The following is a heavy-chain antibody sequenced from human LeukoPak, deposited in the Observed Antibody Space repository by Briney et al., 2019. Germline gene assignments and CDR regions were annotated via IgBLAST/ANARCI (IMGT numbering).Heavy chain of an antibody. Sequence: ASVKVSCKASGYTFTSYGISWVRQAPGQGLEWMGWISAYNGNTNYAQKLQGRVTMTTDTSTSTAYMELRSLGSDDTAVYYCARGCSSTSCYLWWFDPWGQGTLVTVSS. J-gene: IGHJ5*02. CDR1: GYTFTSYG. CDR2: ISAYNGNT. V-gene: IGHV1-18*01. D-gene: IGHD2-2*01. CDR3: ARGCSSTSCYLWWFDP.